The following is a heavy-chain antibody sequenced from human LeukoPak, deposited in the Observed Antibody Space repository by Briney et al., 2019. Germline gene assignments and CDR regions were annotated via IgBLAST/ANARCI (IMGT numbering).Heavy chain of an antibody. CDR2: INHSGST. CDR1: GFTFSSYA. V-gene: IGHV4-34*01. Sequence: GSLRLSCAASGFTFSSYAMSWVRQPPGKGLEWIGEINHSGSTNYNPSLKSRVTISVDTSKNQFSLKLSSVTAADTAVYYCARAFGVVIRGKNWFDPWGQGTLVTVSS. CDR3: ARAFGVVIRGKNWFDP. D-gene: IGHD3-3*01. J-gene: IGHJ5*02.